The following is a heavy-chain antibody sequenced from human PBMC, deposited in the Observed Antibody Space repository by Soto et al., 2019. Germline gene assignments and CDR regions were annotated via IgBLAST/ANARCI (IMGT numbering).Heavy chain of an antibody. D-gene: IGHD5-18*01. Sequence: EVQLLESGGGLVQPGGSLRLSCAASGFTFSSYAMSWVRQAPGKGLEWVSAISGSGGSTYYADSVKGRFTISRDNSKNTLYLQMNSLRAEDTAVYYCAKHVDTAMVPSGVYFDYWGQGTLVTVSS. V-gene: IGHV3-23*01. CDR3: AKHVDTAMVPSGVYFDY. J-gene: IGHJ4*02. CDR2: ISGSGGST. CDR1: GFTFSSYA.